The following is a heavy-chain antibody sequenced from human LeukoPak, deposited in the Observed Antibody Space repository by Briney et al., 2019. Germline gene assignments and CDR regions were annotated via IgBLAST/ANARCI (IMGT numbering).Heavy chain of an antibody. CDR3: ARVGSYAFDI. V-gene: IGHV4-59*01. Sequence: SETLSLTCTVSGGSISSDYWSWIRQPPGKELEWIGYIHYSGSTNYNPSLKSRVTVSVDTSKNQFSLKLNSVTAADTAVYYCARVGSYAFDIWGQGTMVTVSS. CDR1: GGSISSDY. CDR2: IHYSGST. J-gene: IGHJ3*02. D-gene: IGHD3-10*01.